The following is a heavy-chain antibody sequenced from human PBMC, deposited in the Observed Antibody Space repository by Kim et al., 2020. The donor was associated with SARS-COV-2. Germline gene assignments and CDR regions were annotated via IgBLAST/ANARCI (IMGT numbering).Heavy chain of an antibody. D-gene: IGHD3-10*01. V-gene: IGHV3-30*04. CDR2: ISYDGSNK. J-gene: IGHJ4*02. CDR1: GFTFSSYA. CDR3: ARDRGEWDYYGSGSYHDY. Sequence: GGSLRLSCAASGFTFSSYAMHWVRQAPGKGLEWVAVISYDGSNKYYADSVKGRFTISRDNSKNTLYLQMNSLRAEDTAVYYCARDRGEWDYYGSGSYHDYWGQGTLVTVSS.